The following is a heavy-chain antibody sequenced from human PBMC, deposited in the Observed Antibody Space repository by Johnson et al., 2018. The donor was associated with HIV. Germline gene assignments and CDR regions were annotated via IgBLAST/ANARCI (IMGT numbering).Heavy chain of an antibody. J-gene: IGHJ3*02. CDR2: IKQDGSET. CDR3: ARQRGCDI. CDR1: GFSIRGHW. Sequence: VLLVESGGGLVQPGGSLRLSCAASGFSIRGHWMSWLRQAPGKGLEWVANIKQDGSETNYVNSVKGRFTISRVNPKNSLYLQMNSLRVEETAVYYCARQRGCDIWGQGTMVTVSS. V-gene: IGHV3-7*01.